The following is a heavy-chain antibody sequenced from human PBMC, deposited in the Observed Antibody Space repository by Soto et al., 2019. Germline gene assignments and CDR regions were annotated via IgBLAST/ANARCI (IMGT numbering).Heavy chain of an antibody. J-gene: IGHJ4*02. CDR2: IRSNAYGGTK. D-gene: IGHD3-22*01. V-gene: IGHV3-49*03. Sequence: GGSLRLSCTASGFTFRDYAMSWFRQAPGKRLEWLGFIRSNAYGGTKEYAASVKGRFTISRDDSERIAYLHMSSLKTEDTAVYYCSRGATYYYDSTDNNFDYWGQGTLVTVS. CDR3: SRGATYYYDSTDNNFDY. CDR1: GFTFRDYA.